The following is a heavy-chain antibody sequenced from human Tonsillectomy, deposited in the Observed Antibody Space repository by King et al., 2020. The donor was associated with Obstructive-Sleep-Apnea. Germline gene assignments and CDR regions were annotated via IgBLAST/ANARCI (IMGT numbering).Heavy chain of an antibody. CDR2: IYYTGST. J-gene: IGHJ4*02. CDR1: GGSISTSY. D-gene: IGHD6-13*01. CDR3: ATVSGYSSSWYDY. V-gene: IGHV4-59*01. Sequence: QLQESGPGLVKPSETLSLTCTVSGGSISTSYWTWIRQPPGKTLEWIWYIYYTGSTNYNPPLKSRVTISADKSKNQFSLKLTSVNAADTAIYYWATVSGYSSSWYDYWGQGTLVTVSS.